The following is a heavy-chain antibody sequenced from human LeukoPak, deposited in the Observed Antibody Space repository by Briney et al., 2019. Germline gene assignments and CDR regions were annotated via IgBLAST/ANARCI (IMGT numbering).Heavy chain of an antibody. CDR2: ISYDGGNK. CDR1: GFTFSSYG. J-gene: IGHJ4*02. CDR3: AKDFYDSSGPTYFDY. V-gene: IGHV3-30*18. Sequence: PGGSLRLSCAASGFTFSSYGMHWVRQAPGKGLEWVAVISYDGGNKYYADSVKGRFTISRDNSKNTLYLQMNSLRAEDTAVYYCAKDFYDSSGPTYFDYWGQGTLVTVSS. D-gene: IGHD3-22*01.